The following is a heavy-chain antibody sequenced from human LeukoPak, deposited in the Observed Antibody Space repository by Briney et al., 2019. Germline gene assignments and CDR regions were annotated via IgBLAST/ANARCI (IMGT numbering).Heavy chain of an antibody. CDR2: IYHSGST. V-gene: IGHV4-39*07. CDR3: ARGLQYDPYYMDV. D-gene: IGHD4-11*01. J-gene: IGHJ6*03. Sequence: SETLSLTCTVSGGSISSGSYYWSWVRQPPGKGLEWIGEIYHSGSTNYNPSLKSRVTISVDKSKNQFSLKLSSVTAADTAVYYCARGLQYDPYYMDVWGKGTTVTVSS. CDR1: GGSISSGSYY.